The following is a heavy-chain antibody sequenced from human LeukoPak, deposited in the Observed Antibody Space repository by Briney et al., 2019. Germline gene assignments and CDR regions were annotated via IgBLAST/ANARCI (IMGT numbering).Heavy chain of an antibody. D-gene: IGHD3-22*01. CDR2: IYTSGST. J-gene: IGHJ6*03. Sequence: SETLSLTCTVSGGSISSYYWSWIRQPAGKGLEWIGRIYTSGSTNYNPSPKSRVTMSVDTSKNQFSLKLSSVTAADTAVYYCARDHLIVVPPFRYYYYMDVWGKGTTVTISS. V-gene: IGHV4-4*07. CDR1: GGSISSYY. CDR3: ARDHLIVVPPFRYYYYMDV.